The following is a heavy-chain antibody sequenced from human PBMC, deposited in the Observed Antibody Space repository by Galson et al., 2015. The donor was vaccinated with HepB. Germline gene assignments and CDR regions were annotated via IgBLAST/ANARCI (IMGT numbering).Heavy chain of an antibody. Sequence: SLRLSCAASGFTFSSYWMHWVRQAPGKGLVWASRINSDGSSTSYADSVKGRFTISRDNAKNTLYLQMNSLRAEDTAVYYCARGWVDYYDSSGPDKNFDYWGQGTLVTVSSGSYIWGSGGYYYYMDVWGKGTTVTVSS. CDR1: GFTFSSYW. CDR2: INSDGSST. CDR3: ARGWVDYYDSSGPDKNFDYWGQGTLVTVSSGSYIWGSGGYYYYMDV. V-gene: IGHV3-74*01. D-gene: IGHD3-22*01. J-gene: IGHJ6*03.